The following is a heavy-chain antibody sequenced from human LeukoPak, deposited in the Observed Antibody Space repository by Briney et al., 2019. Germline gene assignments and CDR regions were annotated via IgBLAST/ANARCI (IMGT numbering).Heavy chain of an antibody. J-gene: IGHJ4*02. CDR1: GFTVSGNY. CDR2: IYSGGST. Sequence: GGSVRLSCAASGFTVSGNYMSWVRQAPGKGLEWVSVIYSGGSTYYADSVKGRFTISRDNSKNTLFLQMNSLRPEDTAVYYCARGTYGNYYFDYWGQGTLVTVSS. V-gene: IGHV3-66*02. D-gene: IGHD3-10*01. CDR3: ARGTYGNYYFDY.